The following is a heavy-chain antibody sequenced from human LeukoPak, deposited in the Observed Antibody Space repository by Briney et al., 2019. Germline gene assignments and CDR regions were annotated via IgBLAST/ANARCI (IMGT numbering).Heavy chain of an antibody. CDR1: GFTFSSYA. D-gene: IGHD5-12*01. CDR3: ARGGVATRKPPLDY. CDR2: ISYDGSNK. V-gene: IGHV3-30*04. J-gene: IGHJ4*02. Sequence: GGSLRLSCAASGFTFSSYAMHWVRQAPGKGLEWVAVISYDGSNKYYADSVKGRSTISRDNSKNTLYLQMNSLRAEDTAVYYCARGGVATRKPPLDYWGQGTLVTVSS.